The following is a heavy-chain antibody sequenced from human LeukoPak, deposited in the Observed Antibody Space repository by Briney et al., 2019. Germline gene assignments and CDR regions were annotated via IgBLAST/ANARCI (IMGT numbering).Heavy chain of an antibody. Sequence: SETLSLTCTVSGGSISSYYWSWIRQPPVKGLEWIGYIYYSGSTNYNPSLKSRVTISVDTSKNQFSLKLSSVTAADTAVYYCARLPNGSSPGYYFDYWGQGTLVTVSS. CDR1: GGSISSYY. V-gene: IGHV4-59*08. J-gene: IGHJ4*02. CDR3: ARLPNGSSPGYYFDY. CDR2: IYYSGST. D-gene: IGHD5-24*01.